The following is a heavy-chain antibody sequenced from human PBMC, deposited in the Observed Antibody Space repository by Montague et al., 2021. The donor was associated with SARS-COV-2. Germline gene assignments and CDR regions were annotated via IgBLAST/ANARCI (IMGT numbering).Heavy chain of an antibody. D-gene: IGHD3-22*01. Sequence: SRRLSCAASGFTFSSYAMSWVRQAPGKGLEWVSVIYSGGSSTCYADSVKGRFTISRDNSKNTLYLQMNSLRAEDTAVYYCAKSRGIRYDSSGYYYPLDYWGQGTLVTVSS. J-gene: IGHJ4*02. CDR3: AKSRGIRYDSSGYYYPLDY. CDR2: IYSGGSST. V-gene: IGHV3-23*03. CDR1: GFTFSSYA.